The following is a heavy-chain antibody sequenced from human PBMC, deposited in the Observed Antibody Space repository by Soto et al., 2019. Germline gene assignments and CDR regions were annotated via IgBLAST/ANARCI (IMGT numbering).Heavy chain of an antibody. J-gene: IGHJ3*01. Sequence: QVQLQQWGAGLLKPSETLSLTCAVYGGSFTDYYWTWIRQPPGKGLGWIGEINHSGSTNYNPSHKNRVTISLDTSKSQFSLKVNSVTAADTAVYFCARVRARLLSHAFDFWGQGTLVTVSS. CDR3: ARVRARLLSHAFDF. CDR2: INHSGST. D-gene: IGHD3-16*02. CDR1: GGSFTDYY. V-gene: IGHV4-34*01.